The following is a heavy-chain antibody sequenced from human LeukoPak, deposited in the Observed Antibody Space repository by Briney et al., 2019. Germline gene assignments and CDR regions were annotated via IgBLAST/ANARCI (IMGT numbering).Heavy chain of an antibody. D-gene: IGHD6-19*01. CDR2: IKEDGSEK. Sequence: PGGSLRLSCAASGFTISGFFMTWVSQAPGKWLEWVANIKEDGSEKYYVDSVRGRFTISRDNAKNSLYLQMNNLRAEDTAVYYCARPFGNGWFLRDYWGRGTLVTVSS. CDR1: GFTISGFF. CDR3: ARPFGNGWFLRDY. V-gene: IGHV3-7*01. J-gene: IGHJ4*02.